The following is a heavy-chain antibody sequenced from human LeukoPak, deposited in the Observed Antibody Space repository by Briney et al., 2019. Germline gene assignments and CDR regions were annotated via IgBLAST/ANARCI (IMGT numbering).Heavy chain of an antibody. CDR2: IKQDESEK. D-gene: IGHD3-10*01. Sequence: GGSLRLSCEASGFSFSSYWMSWVRLAPGKGPEWVANIKQDESEKYSVDSVKGRFIISSDNAKNSVFLQMNSLRAEDTALYYCARLSAYYYGSYFYYYMDVWGKGTTVTVSS. J-gene: IGHJ6*03. CDR1: GFSFSSYW. V-gene: IGHV3-7*01. CDR3: ARLSAYYYGSYFYYYMDV.